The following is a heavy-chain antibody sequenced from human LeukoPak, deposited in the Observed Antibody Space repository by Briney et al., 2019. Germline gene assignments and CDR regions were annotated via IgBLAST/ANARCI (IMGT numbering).Heavy chain of an antibody. D-gene: IGHD3-10*01. J-gene: IGHJ5*02. CDR1: GYTFTGYY. V-gene: IGHV1-2*02. Sequence: GTSLKVSCKASGYTFTGYYMHWVRQAPGQGLEWLGWINPNSGGTNYAQKFQDRVTMTRDTPISTAYMELSSLTSDDSAVYYCAKNFFGSGSYVLVFDPWGQGTLVTVSS. CDR3: AKNFFGSGSYVLVFDP. CDR2: INPNSGGT.